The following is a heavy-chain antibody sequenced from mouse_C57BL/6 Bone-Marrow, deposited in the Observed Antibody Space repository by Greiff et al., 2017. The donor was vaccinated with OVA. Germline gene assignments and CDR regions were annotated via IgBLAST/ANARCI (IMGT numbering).Heavy chain of an antibody. Sequence: DVHLVESGGGLVKPGGSLKLSCAASGFTFSDYGMHWVRQAPEKGLEWVAYISSGSSTIYYADTVKGRFTISRDNAKNTLFLQMTSLRSEDTAMYYCARGIYYGSSYDAMDYWGQGTSVTVSS. D-gene: IGHD1-1*01. V-gene: IGHV5-17*01. CDR2: ISSGSSTI. CDR1: GFTFSDYG. CDR3: ARGIYYGSSYDAMDY. J-gene: IGHJ4*01.